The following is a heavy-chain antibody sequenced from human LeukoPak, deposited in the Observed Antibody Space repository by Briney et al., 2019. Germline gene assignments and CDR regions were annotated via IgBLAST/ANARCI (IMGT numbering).Heavy chain of an antibody. Sequence: SETLSLTCTVSGGSISSYYWSWIRQPPGKGLEWVGHIFYIGSTNYNPSLKSQVTISIDTSKKQFSLKLSSVTAADTAVYYCARVYYSSSYDYWYFDLWGRGTLVTVSS. CDR2: IFYIGST. CDR1: GGSISSYY. V-gene: IGHV4-59*01. D-gene: IGHD6-13*01. CDR3: ARVYYSSSYDYWYFDL. J-gene: IGHJ2*01.